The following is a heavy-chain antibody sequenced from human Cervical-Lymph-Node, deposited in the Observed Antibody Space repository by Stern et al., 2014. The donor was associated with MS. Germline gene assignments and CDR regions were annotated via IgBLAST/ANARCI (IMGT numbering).Heavy chain of an antibody. Sequence: VQLVESGAEVKKPGASVKVSCKASGYTFTGCYIHWVRLGPGQGLWWKGWMNSNSGGTNYAQNFQGRVTMTRDTSISTAYMEVTGLRSDDTAVYYCARDLTGDGILYLDYWGQGTLVTVSS. CDR1: GYTFTGCY. V-gene: IGHV1-2*02. D-gene: IGHD7-27*01. CDR3: ARDLTGDGILYLDY. CDR2: MNSNSGGT. J-gene: IGHJ4*02.